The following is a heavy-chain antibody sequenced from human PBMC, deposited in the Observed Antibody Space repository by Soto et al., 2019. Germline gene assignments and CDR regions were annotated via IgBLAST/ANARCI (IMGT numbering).Heavy chain of an antibody. CDR3: AHSTETAMALDY. J-gene: IGHJ4*02. CDR1: GFSLSTSGVG. V-gene: IGHV2-5*02. D-gene: IGHD5-18*01. CDR2: IYWDGDK. Sequence: SGPTLVNHTQTLTLTCTFSGFSLSTSGVGVGWIRQPPGKALEWIALIYWDGDKRYSPSLKSRLTITKDTSKNQAVLTMTNMDPVDTGTYYCAHSTETAMALDYWGQGTLVTVSS.